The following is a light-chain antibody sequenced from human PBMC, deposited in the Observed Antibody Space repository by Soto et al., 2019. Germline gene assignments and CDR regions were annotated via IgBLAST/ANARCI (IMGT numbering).Light chain of an antibody. CDR3: QQYGASPLT. Sequence: EILLTQSPSTLSLSPGEGVTLSCRASQSVTVNSLAWYQQKPGQTPKLLIYAASTRAAAVPDRFTGSGSGTDFALSISRLEPEDFAVYYCQQYGASPLTFGPGTKVDIK. V-gene: IGKV3-20*01. CDR1: QSVTVNS. CDR2: AAS. J-gene: IGKJ3*01.